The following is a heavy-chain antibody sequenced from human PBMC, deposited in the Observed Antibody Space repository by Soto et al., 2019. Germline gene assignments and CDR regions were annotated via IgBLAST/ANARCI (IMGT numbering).Heavy chain of an antibody. D-gene: IGHD4-17*01. CDR1: GGSVSSGSYY. CDR3: ANYPTTVTSDY. CDR2: IYYSGST. J-gene: IGHJ4*02. V-gene: IGHV4-61*01. Sequence: QMQLQESGPGLVKPSETLSLTCTVSGGSVSSGSYYWSWIRQPPGKGLEWIGYIYYSGSTNYNPSLKSRVTISVDTSKNQFSLKLSSVTAADTAVYYCANYPTTVTSDYWGQGTLVTVSS.